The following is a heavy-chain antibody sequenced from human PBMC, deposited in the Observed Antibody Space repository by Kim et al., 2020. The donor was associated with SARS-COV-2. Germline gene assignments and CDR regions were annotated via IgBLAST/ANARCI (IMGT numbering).Heavy chain of an antibody. J-gene: IGHJ4*02. D-gene: IGHD6-13*01. V-gene: IGHV3-30*18. Sequence: GGSLRLSCAASGFSFSTYGMHWVRQAPGKGLEWVAVISNDGSNKYYADSVKGRFTISRDNSKNTLYLQMNSLRAEDTAVYYCAKALGRSSWYYFDYWGQGTLVTVSS. CDR2: ISNDGSNK. CDR1: GFSFSTYG. CDR3: AKALGRSSWYYFDY.